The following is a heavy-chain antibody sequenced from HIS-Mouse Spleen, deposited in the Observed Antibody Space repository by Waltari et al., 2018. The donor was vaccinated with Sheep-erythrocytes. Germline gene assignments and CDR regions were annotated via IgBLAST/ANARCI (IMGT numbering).Heavy chain of an antibody. V-gene: IGHV3-30*18. CDR1: GFTLSSYG. D-gene: IGHD5-12*01. CDR3: AKNDIVATIFDY. Sequence: QVQLVESGGGVVQPGRSLRLSCAASGFTLSSYGMHWVRQAPGKGLEWVAVISYDGSNKYYADSVKGRFTISRDNSKNTLYLQMNSLRAEDTAVYYCAKNDIVATIFDYWGQGTLVTVSS. J-gene: IGHJ4*02. CDR2: ISYDGSNK.